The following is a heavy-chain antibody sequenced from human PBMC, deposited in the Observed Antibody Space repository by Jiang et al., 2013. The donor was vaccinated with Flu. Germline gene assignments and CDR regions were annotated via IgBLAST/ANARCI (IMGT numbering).Heavy chain of an antibody. V-gene: IGHV3-23*01. D-gene: IGHD5-18*01. CDR1: GFTFSSYA. J-gene: IGHJ6*02. CDR2: ISGSGGST. CDR3: AHQIQLWSFVYYYYYGMDV. Sequence: QLLESGGGLVQPGGSLRLSCAASGFTFSSYAMSWVRQAPGKGLEWVSAISGSGGSTYYADSVKGRFTISRDNSKNTLHLQMNSLRAEDTAVYYCAHQIQLWSFVYYYYYGMDVWGQGTTVTVSS.